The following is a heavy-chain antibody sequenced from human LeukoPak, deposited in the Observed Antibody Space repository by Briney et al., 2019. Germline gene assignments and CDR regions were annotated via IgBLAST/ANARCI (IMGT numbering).Heavy chain of an antibody. CDR2: ISQSGST. V-gene: IGHV4-38-2*02. Sequence: SETLSLTCIVSGYSIRSGYYWGWIRQPPGKGLEWIGSISQSGSTYYNPSLKSRVTISVDTSKNQFSLKLSSVTAADTAVYYCARVRGSSWNSGYYYHYMDVWGKGTTVTISS. J-gene: IGHJ6*03. CDR1: GYSIRSGYY. CDR3: ARVRGSSWNSGYYYHYMDV. D-gene: IGHD6-13*01.